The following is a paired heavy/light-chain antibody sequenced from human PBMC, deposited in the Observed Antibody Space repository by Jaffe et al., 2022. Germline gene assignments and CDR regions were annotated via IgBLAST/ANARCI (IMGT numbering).Heavy chain of an antibody. CDR1: GFSLSTSGVG. J-gene: IGHJ4*02. CDR2: IYWDDDK. V-gene: IGHV2-5*02. D-gene: IGHD3-10*01. CDR3: AHRRRYYYGSGSYYNVFDY. Sequence: QITLKESGPTLVKPTQTLTLTCTFSGFSLSTSGVGVGWIRQPPGKALEWLALIYWDDDKRYSPSLKSRLTITKDTSKNQVVLTMTNMDPVDTATYYCAHRRRYYYGSGSYYNVFDYWGQGTLVTVSS.
Light chain of an antibody. CDR3: HQSSSLPLT. J-gene: IGKJ4*01. V-gene: IGKV6-21*02. Sequence: EIVLTQSPDFQSVTPKEKVTITCRASQSIGSSLHWYQQKPDQSPKLLIKYASQSISGVPSRFSGSGSGTDFTLTINSLEAEDAATYYCHQSSSLPLTFGGGTKVEIK. CDR2: YAS. CDR1: QSIGSS.